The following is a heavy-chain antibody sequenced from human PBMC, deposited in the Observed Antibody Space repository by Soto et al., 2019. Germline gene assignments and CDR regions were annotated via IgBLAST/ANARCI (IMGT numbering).Heavy chain of an antibody. Sequence: QVQLVQSGAEVRQPASSVKVSCKTSGATFSSYAITWVRQAPGQGLEWMGGIVPTVDTSTYAQKFQGRVTIAADKFTNTVYMELSSLRSDDKAVSYCVRVVAIPGYPDDWGQGTLVTVSS. V-gene: IGHV1-69*14. CDR2: IVPTVDTS. J-gene: IGHJ4*02. CDR1: GATFSSYA. D-gene: IGHD5-12*01. CDR3: VRVVAIPGYPDD.